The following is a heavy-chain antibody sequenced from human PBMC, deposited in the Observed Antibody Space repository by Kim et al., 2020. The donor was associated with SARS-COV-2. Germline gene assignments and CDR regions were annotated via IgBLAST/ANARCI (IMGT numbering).Heavy chain of an antibody. CDR3: ARFLPPWFFNSKTTNYFDL. V-gene: IGHV3-30*07. J-gene: IGHJ4*02. D-gene: IGHD3-10*01. Sequence: KGRFTISRDNSKNTLYMEMNSLRADDTAVFYCARFLPPWFFNSKTTNYFDLWGQGTLVTVSS.